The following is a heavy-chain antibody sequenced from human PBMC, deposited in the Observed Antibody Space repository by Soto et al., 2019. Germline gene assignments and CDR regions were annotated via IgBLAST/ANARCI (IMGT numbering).Heavy chain of an antibody. Sequence: EVQLVESGGGLIQPGGSLRLSCAASGFSVSSNYMNWVRQAPGKGLELVSVIYSGGTTNYADSVKGRFTISRDKSKNTLDLQMNSLRAEDTAMYYCARNSRGYTYGSDYWGQGTLVTVSS. CDR3: ARNSRGYTYGSDY. CDR1: GFSVSSNY. J-gene: IGHJ4*02. D-gene: IGHD5-18*01. V-gene: IGHV3-53*01. CDR2: IYSGGTT.